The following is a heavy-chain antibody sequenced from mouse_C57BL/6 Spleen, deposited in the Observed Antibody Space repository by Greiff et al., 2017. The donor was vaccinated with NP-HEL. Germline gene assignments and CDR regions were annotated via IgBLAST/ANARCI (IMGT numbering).Heavy chain of an antibody. CDR1: GYSITSGYD. CDR2: ISYSGST. V-gene: IGHV3-1*01. Sequence: EVQLQESGPGMVKPSQSLSLTCTVTGYSITSGYDWHWIRHFPGNKLEWMGYISYSGSTNYNPSLKSRISITHDPSKNHFFLKLNSVTTEDTATYYCARGDEGYAMDYWGQGTSVTVSS. D-gene: IGHD3-3*01. J-gene: IGHJ4*01. CDR3: ARGDEGYAMDY.